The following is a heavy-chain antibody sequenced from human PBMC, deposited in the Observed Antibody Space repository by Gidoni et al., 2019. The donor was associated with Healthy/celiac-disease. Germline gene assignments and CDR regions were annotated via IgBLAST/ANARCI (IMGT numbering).Heavy chain of an antibody. V-gene: IGHV1-2*04. J-gene: IGHJ6*02. CDR2: INPNSGGT. CDR1: GYTFNGYY. D-gene: IGHD2-8*01. CDR3: ARNQPDVLEYSYYGMDV. Sequence: QVQLVQSGAEVKKPGASVKVSCKASGYTFNGYYMHWVRQAPGQGLEWMGWINPNSGGTNYAQKFQGWVTMTRDTSISTAYMELSRLRSDDTAVYYCARNQPDVLEYSYYGMDVWGQGTTVTVSS.